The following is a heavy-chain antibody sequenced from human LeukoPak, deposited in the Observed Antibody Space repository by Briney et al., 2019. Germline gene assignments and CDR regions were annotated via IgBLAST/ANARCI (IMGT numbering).Heavy chain of an antibody. CDR3: ARGIPRQYSSSWYNY. J-gene: IGHJ4*02. D-gene: IGHD6-13*01. CDR2: INYSGST. Sequence: SETLSLTCAVYGGSFSGYYWSWIRQPPGKGLEWIGEINYSGSTNYNPSLKSRVTISVDTSKNQFSLKLSSVTAADTAVYYCARGIPRQYSSSWYNYWGQGTLVTVSS. V-gene: IGHV4-34*01. CDR1: GGSFSGYY.